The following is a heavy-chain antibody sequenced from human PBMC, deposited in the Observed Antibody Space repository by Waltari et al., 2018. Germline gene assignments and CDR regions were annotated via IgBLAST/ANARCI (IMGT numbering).Heavy chain of an antibody. D-gene: IGHD1-1*01. CDR3: ATGKRGTGPAGFVDY. V-gene: IGHV3-30-3*01. CDR1: GFTFSSNA. Sequence: QVHLVESGGDVVQPGRSLRLSCAASGFTFSSNAMHWVRQAPGKGREWVAVVSLDGSQTYYADSVKGRFSVSRDNSNNTLYLQMHSLRPEDTALYYCATGKRGTGPAGFVDYWGQGTVVTVSS. J-gene: IGHJ4*02. CDR2: VSLDGSQT.